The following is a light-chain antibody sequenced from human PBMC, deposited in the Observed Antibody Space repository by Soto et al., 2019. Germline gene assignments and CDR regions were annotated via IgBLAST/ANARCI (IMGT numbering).Light chain of an antibody. V-gene: IGKV1-5*03. CDR1: QSIGTS. CDR3: QQYYAYSPYT. Sequence: DIQMTQSPSILSASVGDRVTITCRATQSIGTSLAWYQQKPGKPPRLLLYRASSLERGVPSRFSGSGSGAEFSLNISSLQPDDFATYYCQQYYAYSPYTFGQGTKLEI. CDR2: RAS. J-gene: IGKJ2*01.